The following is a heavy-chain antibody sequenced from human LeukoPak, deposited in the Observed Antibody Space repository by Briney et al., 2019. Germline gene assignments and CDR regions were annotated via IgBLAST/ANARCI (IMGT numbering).Heavy chain of an antibody. Sequence: GGSLRLSCAASGFTFSSFWMSWVRQAPGKGLEWVAFIRYDGSNKYYADSVKGRFTISRDNSKNTLNLQMNSLRAEDTAVYYCAKGPTLIGTAMTYPDYWGQGTLVTVSS. D-gene: IGHD5-18*01. J-gene: IGHJ4*02. CDR2: IRYDGSNK. V-gene: IGHV3-30*02. CDR3: AKGPTLIGTAMTYPDY. CDR1: GFTFSSFW.